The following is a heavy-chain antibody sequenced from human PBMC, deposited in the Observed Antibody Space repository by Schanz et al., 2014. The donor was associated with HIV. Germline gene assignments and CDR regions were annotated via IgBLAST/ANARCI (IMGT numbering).Heavy chain of an antibody. J-gene: IGHJ1*01. D-gene: IGHD1-26*01. CDR3: AKRGPYTGRYEYFQQ. V-gene: IGHV3-33*06. Sequence: QVQLVESGGGVVQPGRSLKLSCAASGFSLSCCGMHWVRQAPGKGLEWVSTVGYGGDNTYYADSVEGRFTISRDNSKNTVYLQMNSLRAEDTALYYCAKRGPYTGRYEYFQQWGQGTLVTVSS. CDR2: VGYGGDNT. CDR1: GFSLSCCG.